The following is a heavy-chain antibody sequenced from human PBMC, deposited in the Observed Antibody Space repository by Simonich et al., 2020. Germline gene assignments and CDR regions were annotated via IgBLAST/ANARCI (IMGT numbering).Heavy chain of an antibody. V-gene: IGHV4-34*01. Sequence: QVQLQQWGAGLLKPSETLSLTCAVYGGSFSGYYWSWIRQPPGKGLEWIGEINHSGSTNYNPSLKSRVTISVDTSKNQFSLKLSSVTAAETAVYYCARRANWNWYFDLWGRGTLVTVSS. CDR2: INHSGST. D-gene: IGHD1-1*01. CDR3: ARRANWNWYFDL. J-gene: IGHJ2*01. CDR1: GGSFSGYY.